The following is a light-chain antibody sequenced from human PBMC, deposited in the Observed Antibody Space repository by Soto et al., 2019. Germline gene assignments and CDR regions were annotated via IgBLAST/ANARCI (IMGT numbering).Light chain of an antibody. CDR3: QQYVGSLRT. V-gene: IGKV3-20*01. Sequence: EIVLTQSPGILPLSPGERATLSCSVSQRVSNNYLAWYHQKPGQAPRLLIYDASSRATCIPARFSGSRSGTDFTLTISRLEPEDFAVYSCQQYVGSLRTFGHWNTVEI. CDR1: QRVSNNY. J-gene: IGKJ1*01. CDR2: DAS.